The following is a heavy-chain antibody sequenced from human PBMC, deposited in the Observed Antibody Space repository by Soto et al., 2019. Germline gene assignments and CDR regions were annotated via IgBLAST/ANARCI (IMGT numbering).Heavy chain of an antibody. CDR2: IIPLFRKT. CDR1: GDMFRNSA. Sequence: QVQLVQSGAEVKRPGSSVKVSRKASGDMFRNSAFTWVRQAPGQGLAWMGVIIPLFRKTDVAQKFQGRVNLTADESTSSLYMEVSSLTSEDTAVYFCARARLSNGDPNIYFFYGLDVWGQGTTITVSS. V-gene: IGHV1-69*01. J-gene: IGHJ6*02. CDR3: ARARLSNGDPNIYFFYGLDV. D-gene: IGHD3-10*01.